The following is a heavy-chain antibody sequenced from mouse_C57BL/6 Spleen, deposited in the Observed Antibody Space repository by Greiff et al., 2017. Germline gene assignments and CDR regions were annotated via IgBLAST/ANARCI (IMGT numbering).Heavy chain of an antibody. J-gene: IGHJ4*01. CDR1: GFTFSDYY. CDR3: ARESNYAMDY. CDR2: INYDGSST. V-gene: IGHV5-16*01. Sequence: EVKVVESEGGLVQPGSSMRLSCTASGFTFSDYYMAWVRQVPEKGLEWVANINYDGSSTYYLDSLKSRFIISRDNAKNILYLQMSSLKSEDTATYYCARESNYAMDYWGQGTSVTVSS. D-gene: IGHD5-1*01.